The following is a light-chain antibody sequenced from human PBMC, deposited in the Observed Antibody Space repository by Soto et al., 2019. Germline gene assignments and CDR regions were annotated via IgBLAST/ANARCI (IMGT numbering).Light chain of an antibody. J-gene: IGKJ4*01. CDR3: QKYNSATLT. CDR2: DAS. V-gene: IGKV1-5*01. Sequence: DIQLTQSPSFLSASVGDRVTITSRASQPISSWLAWYHQKPGKAPKLLIYDASNLESGVPSRFSGSGSGTDFTLTISSLRHEDVAAYYCQKYNSATLTFGGGTKVDIK. CDR1: QPISSW.